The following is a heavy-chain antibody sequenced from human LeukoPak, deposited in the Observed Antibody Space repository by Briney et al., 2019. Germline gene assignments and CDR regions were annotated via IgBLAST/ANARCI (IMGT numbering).Heavy chain of an antibody. CDR2: INRNGGST. V-gene: IGHV3-20*04. CDR1: GFTFDEYG. Sequence: PGRSLRLSCEGSGFTFDEYGMSWVRQPPGKGLEWVSGINRNGGSTDYADSVKGRFTISRDNAKNSHFLQMSSLRVDDTALYYCARGFRNGPFDCWGQGTLVTVSS. CDR3: ARGFRNGPFDC. J-gene: IGHJ4*02. D-gene: IGHD2-8*01.